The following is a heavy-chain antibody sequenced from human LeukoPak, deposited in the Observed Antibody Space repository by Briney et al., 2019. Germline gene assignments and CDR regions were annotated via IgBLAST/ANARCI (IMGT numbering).Heavy chain of an antibody. J-gene: IGHJ6*03. CDR3: ARGPTGQKGPYYMDV. D-gene: IGHD4-11*01. Sequence: SVKVSCKASGGTFSSYAISWVRQAPGQGLEWMGGIIPIFGTANYAQKFQGRATITADESTSTAYMELSSLRSEDTAVYYCARGPTGQKGPYYMDVWGKGTTVTVSS. CDR2: IIPIFGTA. V-gene: IGHV1-69*01. CDR1: GGTFSSYA.